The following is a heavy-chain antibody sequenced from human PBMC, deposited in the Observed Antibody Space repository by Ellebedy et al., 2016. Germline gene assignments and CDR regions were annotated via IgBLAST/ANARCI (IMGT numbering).Heavy chain of an antibody. V-gene: IGHV3-23*01. CDR1: GFTFSSYA. D-gene: IGHD6-13*01. Sequence: GGSLRLSCAASGFTFSSYAMSWVRQAPGKGLEWVSGISGGVGTTYFADSVKGRFTISRDNSKNMLYLQMNSLRVEDTAVYYCAKDLYPEQLVRYFDYWGQGTLVTVSS. CDR3: AKDLYPEQLVRYFDY. J-gene: IGHJ4*02. CDR2: ISGGVGTT.